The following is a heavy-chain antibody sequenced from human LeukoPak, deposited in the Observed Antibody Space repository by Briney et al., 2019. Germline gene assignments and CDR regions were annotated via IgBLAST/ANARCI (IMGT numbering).Heavy chain of an antibody. CDR3: AKAYYDSSGYGWNY. CDR2: IYSGGST. Sequence: GGSLRLSCAASGFTVSSNYMSWVRQAPGKGLEWVSVIYSGGSTYYADSVKGRFTISRDNSKNTLYLQMNSLRAEDTAVYYCAKAYYDSSGYGWNYWGQGTLVTVSS. V-gene: IGHV3-66*02. CDR1: GFTVSSNY. D-gene: IGHD3-22*01. J-gene: IGHJ4*02.